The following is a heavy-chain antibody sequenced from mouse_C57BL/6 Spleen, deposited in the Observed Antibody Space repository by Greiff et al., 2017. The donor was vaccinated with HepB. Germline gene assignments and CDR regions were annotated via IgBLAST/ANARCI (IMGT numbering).Heavy chain of an antibody. CDR2: IYPENSDT. CDR3: TRGYYSNYFDY. Sequence: VHVKQSGTVLARPGASVKMSCKTSGYTFTSYWMHWVKQRPGQGLEWIGAIYPENSDTSYNQKFKGKAKLTAVTSASTAYMELSSLTNEDSAVYYCTRGYYSNYFDYWGQGTTLTVSS. J-gene: IGHJ2*01. D-gene: IGHD2-5*01. V-gene: IGHV1-5*01. CDR1: GYTFTSYW.